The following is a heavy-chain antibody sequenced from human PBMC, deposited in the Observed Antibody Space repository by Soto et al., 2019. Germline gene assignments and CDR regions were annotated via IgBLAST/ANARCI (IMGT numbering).Heavy chain of an antibody. Sequence: QVQLVQSGAEVKKPGSSVKVSCKASGGTFSSYAISWVRQAPGQGLEWMGGIIPIFGTANYAQKFQGRVTITADESTSTAYMELSSPRSEDTAVYYCARGIMITFGGVIVIRGGLDYWGQGTLVTVSS. CDR3: ARGIMITFGGVIVIRGGLDY. D-gene: IGHD3-16*02. CDR1: GGTFSSYA. CDR2: IIPIFGTA. J-gene: IGHJ4*02. V-gene: IGHV1-69*01.